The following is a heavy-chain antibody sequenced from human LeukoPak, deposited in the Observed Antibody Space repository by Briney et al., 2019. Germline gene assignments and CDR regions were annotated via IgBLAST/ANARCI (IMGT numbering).Heavy chain of an antibody. V-gene: IGHV4-61*02. CDR1: GGPISSGSYY. D-gene: IGHD3-10*01. CDR2: IYTSGST. Sequence: ASETLSLTCTVSGGPISSGSYYWSWIRQPAGKGLEWIGRIYTSGSTNYNPSLKSRVTISVDTSKNQFSLKLSSVTAADTAVYYCASRIWGVAFDIWGQGTMVTVSS. CDR3: ASRIWGVAFDI. J-gene: IGHJ3*02.